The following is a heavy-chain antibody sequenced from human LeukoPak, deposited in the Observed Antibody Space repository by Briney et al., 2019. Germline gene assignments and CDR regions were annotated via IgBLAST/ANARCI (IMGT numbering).Heavy chain of an antibody. V-gene: IGHV5-51*01. D-gene: IGHD2-15*01. CDR3: ARQYCSGGNCHCAFDI. CDR1: GYISTNYH. CDR2: IHPGDSHR. Sequence: GESLKISCKGSGYISTNYHIGWVRQMPGKGLEWMGIIHPGDSHRRYSPSFQGQVTISADKSISTATLQWSSLKASDTAMYYCARQYCSGGNCHCAFDIWGQGTMVTVSS. J-gene: IGHJ3*02.